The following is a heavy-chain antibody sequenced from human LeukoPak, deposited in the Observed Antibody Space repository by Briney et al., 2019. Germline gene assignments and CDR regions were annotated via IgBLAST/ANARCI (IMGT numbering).Heavy chain of an antibody. CDR3: AREGVDVLTGSTYYFDY. Sequence: ASVKVSYKASGYTFTNHAINWVRQAPGQGLEWMGWISTYNDNTKYAQNFQGRVTMTTDTSTSTAYMELRSLRSDDTAVYYCAREGVDVLTGSTYYFDYWGQGTLVTVSS. D-gene: IGHD3-9*01. CDR2: ISTYNDNT. J-gene: IGHJ4*02. CDR1: GYTFTNHA. V-gene: IGHV1-18*04.